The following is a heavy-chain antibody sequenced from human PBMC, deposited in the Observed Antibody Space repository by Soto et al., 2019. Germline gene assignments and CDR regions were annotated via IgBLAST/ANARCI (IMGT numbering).Heavy chain of an antibody. Sequence: QAQLVQSGAEVKKPGASVKVSCKASGYTFTSYGISWVRQAPGQGLEWMGWISAYNGNTNYAQKLQGRVTMTTDTSTSTAYMELRSLRSDDTAVYYCASIAAAGTHWNYYYYYGMDVWGQGTTVTVSS. V-gene: IGHV1-18*01. CDR2: ISAYNGNT. J-gene: IGHJ6*02. D-gene: IGHD6-13*01. CDR1: GYTFTSYG. CDR3: ASIAAAGTHWNYYYYYGMDV.